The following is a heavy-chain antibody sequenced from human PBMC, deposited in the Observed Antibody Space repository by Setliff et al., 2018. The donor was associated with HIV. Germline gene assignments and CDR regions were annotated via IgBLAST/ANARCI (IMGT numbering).Heavy chain of an antibody. D-gene: IGHD6-6*01. Sequence: GASVKVSCKASDYTFTSYGINWVRQAPGQGLEWMGWISPYNGHTKYAQKLEGRVTMTIDTSTSTAYMELRSLRSDDTAVYYCARDRGAARPVYMDVWGKGTTVTVSS. CDR2: ISPYNGHT. CDR3: ARDRGAARPVYMDV. J-gene: IGHJ6*03. V-gene: IGHV1-18*01. CDR1: DYTFTSYG.